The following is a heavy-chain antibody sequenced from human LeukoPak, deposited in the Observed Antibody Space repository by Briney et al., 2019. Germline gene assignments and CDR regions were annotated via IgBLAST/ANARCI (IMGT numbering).Heavy chain of an antibody. CDR1: GFTVSSNY. CDR2: IYSGGIT. D-gene: IGHD3-3*01. Sequence: PGGSLRLSCAASGFTVSSNYMSWVRQAPGKGLEWVSVIYSGGITYYADSVKGRFTISRDNSKNTLYLQMNSLRAEDTAVYYCAKDLEHKTTYDFWSGSDYWGQGTLVTVSS. V-gene: IGHV3-66*01. CDR3: AKDLEHKTTYDFWSGSDY. J-gene: IGHJ4*02.